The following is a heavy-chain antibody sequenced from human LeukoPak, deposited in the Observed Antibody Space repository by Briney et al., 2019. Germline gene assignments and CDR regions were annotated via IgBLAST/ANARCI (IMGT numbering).Heavy chain of an antibody. V-gene: IGHV4-59*01. J-gene: IGHJ4*02. D-gene: IGHD3-10*01. CDR2: IYYSGST. Sequence: SETLSLTCAVYGGSFSGYYWSWIRQPPGKGLEWIGYIYYSGSTNYNPSLKSRVTISVDTSKNQFSLKLSSVTAADTAVYYCARGRSARWFGESPPYYWGQGTLVTVSS. CDR3: ARGRSARWFGESPPYY. CDR1: GGSFSGYY.